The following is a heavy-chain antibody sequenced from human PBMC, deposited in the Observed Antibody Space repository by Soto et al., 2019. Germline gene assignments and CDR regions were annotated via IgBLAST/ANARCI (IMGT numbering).Heavy chain of an antibody. D-gene: IGHD2-2*01. J-gene: IGHJ4*02. CDR1: GFTFSSYW. V-gene: IGHV3-7*01. CDR2: IKQDGSEK. CDR3: AGTYCSSTSCYSPPFDY. Sequence: EVQLVESGGGLVQPGGSLRLSCAASGFTFSSYWMSWVRQAPGKGLEWVANIKQDGSEKYYVDSVKGRFTISRDNAKNSLYLLMNSLRAEDTAVYYCAGTYCSSTSCYSPPFDYWGQGTLVTVSS.